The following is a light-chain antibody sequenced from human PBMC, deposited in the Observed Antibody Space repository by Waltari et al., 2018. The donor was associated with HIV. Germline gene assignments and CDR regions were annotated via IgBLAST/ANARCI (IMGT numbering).Light chain of an antibody. CDR2: EGN. CDR3: CAYASFSTLV. J-gene: IGLJ2*01. CDR1: SSDVRSYNL. Sequence: QSALTQPASVSGSLGQSITISCTGSSSDVRSYNLVSRYQQHPGKTPTLLIYEGNKRPSGVYNRFSGSKSGNTASLTISGLQAEDEADYYCCAYASFSTLVFGGGTKLTVL. V-gene: IGLV2-23*01.